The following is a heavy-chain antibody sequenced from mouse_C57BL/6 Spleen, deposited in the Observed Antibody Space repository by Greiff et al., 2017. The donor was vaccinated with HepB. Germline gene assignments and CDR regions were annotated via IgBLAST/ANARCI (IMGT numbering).Heavy chain of an antibody. Sequence: VQLKESGPELVKPGASVKISCKASGYSFTDYNMNWVKQSNGKSLEWIGVINPNYGTTSYNQKFKGKATLTVDQSSSTAYMQLNSLTSEDSAVYYCARDHYGSTYWYFDVWGTGTTVTVSS. D-gene: IGHD1-1*01. CDR2: INPNYGTT. CDR3: ARDHYGSTYWYFDV. J-gene: IGHJ1*03. CDR1: GYSFTDYN. V-gene: IGHV1-39*01.